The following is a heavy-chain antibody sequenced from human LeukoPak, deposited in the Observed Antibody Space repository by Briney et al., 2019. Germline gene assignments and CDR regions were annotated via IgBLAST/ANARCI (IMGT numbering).Heavy chain of an antibody. V-gene: IGHV3-33*06. D-gene: IGHD2-15*01. CDR2: IWSDGSNE. J-gene: IGHJ6*03. Sequence: GGSLRLSCAAFGFTFSNADMYWVRRPPGKGLEWVAVIWSDGSNEYYADSVKGRFTISRDNSKDTLYLQMNSLRAEDTALYYCAKGISGYYYYMDVWGKGTTVIVSS. CDR3: AKGISGYYYYMDV. CDR1: GFTFSNAD.